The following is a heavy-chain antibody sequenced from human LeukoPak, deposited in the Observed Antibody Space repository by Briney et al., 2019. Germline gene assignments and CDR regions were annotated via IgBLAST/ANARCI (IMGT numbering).Heavy chain of an antibody. V-gene: IGHV3-7*01. D-gene: IGHD6-13*01. Sequence: GGSLRLSCAASGFNFSDYWMSWVRQAPGKGLEWVANIKEDGREQYYVDSVKGRFTVSRDNAKNAVYLQVNGLRAEDTAVYHCVRDPAAAGTPWGTFDIWGQGTMVTVSS. CDR2: IKEDGREQ. CDR1: GFNFSDYW. CDR3: VRDPAAAGTPWGTFDI. J-gene: IGHJ3*02.